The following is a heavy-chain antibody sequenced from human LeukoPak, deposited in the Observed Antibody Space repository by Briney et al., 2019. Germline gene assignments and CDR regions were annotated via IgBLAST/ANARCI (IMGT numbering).Heavy chain of an antibody. CDR2: IIPIFGTA. D-gene: IGHD5-18*01. J-gene: IGHJ6*03. CDR1: GGTFSSYA. V-gene: IGHV1-69*05. CDR3: ARGPEGYSYGFDYYYYYMDV. Sequence: ASVKVSCKASGGTFSSYAISWVRQAPGQGLEWMGGIIPIFGTANYAQKFQGGVTITTDESTSTAYMELSSLRSEDTAVYYCARGPEGYSYGFDYYYYYMDVWGKGTTVTVSS.